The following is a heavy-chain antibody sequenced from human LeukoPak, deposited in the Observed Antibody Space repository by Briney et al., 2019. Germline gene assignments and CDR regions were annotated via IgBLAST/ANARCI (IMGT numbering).Heavy chain of an antibody. V-gene: IGHV3-21*04. CDR3: AKDLRTQYRFLDAFDI. D-gene: IGHD2-15*01. CDR2: ISSSSSYI. Sequence: GGSLRLSCAASGFTFSSYRMNWVRQAPGRGLEWVSSISSSSSYIYYADSVKGRFTISRDNAKNSLYLQMNNLRAEETALYYCAKDLRTQYRFLDAFDIWGQGTMVTVSS. J-gene: IGHJ3*02. CDR1: GFTFSSYR.